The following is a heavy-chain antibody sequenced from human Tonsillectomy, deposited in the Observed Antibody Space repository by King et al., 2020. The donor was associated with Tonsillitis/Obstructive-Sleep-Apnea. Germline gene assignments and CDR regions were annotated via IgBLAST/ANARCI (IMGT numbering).Heavy chain of an antibody. Sequence: VQLVESGGGLVKPGGSLRLSCAASGFTFSNAWMSWVRQAPGKGLEWVGRIKSKTDGGTTDYAAPVKGRFTISRDDSKNTLYLQMNSLKTEDTAVYYCTTKVVVVPDYYYYYYMDVWSKGTTVTVSS. J-gene: IGHJ6*03. D-gene: IGHD2-2*01. CDR3: TTKVVVVPDYYYYYYMDV. CDR2: IKSKTDGGTT. CDR1: GFTFSNAW. V-gene: IGHV3-15*01.